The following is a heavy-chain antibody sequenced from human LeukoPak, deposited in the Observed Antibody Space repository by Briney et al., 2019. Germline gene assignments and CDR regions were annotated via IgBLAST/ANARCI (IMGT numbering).Heavy chain of an antibody. V-gene: IGHV3-21*01. Sequence: GGSLRLSCAASGFTFSSYSMNCGRQAPGKGLEWVSSISSSSSYIYYADSVKVRFTISRDNAKNSLYLQMNSLRAEDTAVYYCARDKDPYSSGWVVDYWGQGTLVTVSS. J-gene: IGHJ4*02. CDR2: ISSSSSYI. CDR1: GFTFSSYS. CDR3: ARDKDPYSSGWVVDY. D-gene: IGHD6-19*01.